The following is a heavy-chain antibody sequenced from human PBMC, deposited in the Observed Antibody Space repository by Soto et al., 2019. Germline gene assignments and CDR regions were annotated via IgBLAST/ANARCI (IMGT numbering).Heavy chain of an antibody. Sequence: ASVKVSCKASGYTFTNYYMHWVRQAPGQGLEWMGIIYPSGGSTRNAQKFQGRVTMTRDTSTSTVYMELSSLRSEDTAVYYCARDFSGPMDYWGRGXLVTGSS. V-gene: IGHV1-46*01. CDR1: GYTFTNYY. CDR3: ARDFSGPMDY. CDR2: IYPSGGST. J-gene: IGHJ4*02. D-gene: IGHD3-10*01.